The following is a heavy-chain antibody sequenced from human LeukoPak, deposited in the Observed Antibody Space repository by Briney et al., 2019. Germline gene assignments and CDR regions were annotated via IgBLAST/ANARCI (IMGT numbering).Heavy chain of an antibody. D-gene: IGHD6-19*01. CDR3: AKDQGSSGWYYFEY. CDR1: GFTFSTYV. J-gene: IGHJ4*02. Sequence: GGSLRLSCAASGFTFSTYVMSWVRQAPGKGLEWVSGISSSGDNTFYADSVKGRFTISRDNSKNMLYLQMNSLRTEDTAVYYCAKDQGSSGWYYFEYWGQGTLVTVSS. CDR2: ISSSGDNT. V-gene: IGHV3-23*01.